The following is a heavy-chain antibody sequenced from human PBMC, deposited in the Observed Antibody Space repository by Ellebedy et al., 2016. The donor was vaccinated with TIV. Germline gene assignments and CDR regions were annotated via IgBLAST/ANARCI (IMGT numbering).Heavy chain of an antibody. CDR2: ISGSGGST. CDR3: AKDLWSGGSHYFDY. Sequence: GGSLRLSXAASGFTFSSYAMSWVRQAPGKGLEWVSAISGSGGSTYYADSVKGRFTISRDNSKNTLYLQMNSLRAEDTAVYYCAKDLWSGGSHYFDYWGQGTLVTVSS. J-gene: IGHJ4*02. CDR1: GFTFSSYA. V-gene: IGHV3-23*01. D-gene: IGHD2-15*01.